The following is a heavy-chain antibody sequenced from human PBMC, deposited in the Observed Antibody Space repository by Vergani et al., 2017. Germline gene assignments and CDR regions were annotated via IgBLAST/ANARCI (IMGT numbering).Heavy chain of an antibody. CDR2: IKSKTDGGTT. D-gene: IGHD3-3*01. Sequence: EVQLVESGGGLVKPGGSLRLSCAASGFTFSNAWMSWVRQAPGKGLEWVGRIKSKTDGGTTDYAAPVKGRFTISRDDSKNTLYLQMNSLRAEDTAVYYCAKDYSTIFGVVILSSGPLWFDPWGQGTLVTVSS. CDR1: GFTFSNAW. CDR3: AKDYSTIFGVVILSSGPLWFDP. J-gene: IGHJ5*02. V-gene: IGHV3-15*01.